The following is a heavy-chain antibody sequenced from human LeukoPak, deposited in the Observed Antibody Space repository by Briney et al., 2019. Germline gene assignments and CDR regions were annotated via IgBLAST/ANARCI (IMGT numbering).Heavy chain of an antibody. Sequence: ASVKVSCKASGYIFTSYYMHWVRQAPGQGLEWMGWINPNSAGTNYAQKFQGRVTMTRDTSISTAYMELSRLRSDDTAVYYCARYREDISTGYYTSDYWGQGTLVTVSS. CDR1: GYIFTSYY. D-gene: IGHD3-9*01. CDR2: INPNSAGT. CDR3: ARYREDISTGYYTSDY. V-gene: IGHV1-2*02. J-gene: IGHJ4*02.